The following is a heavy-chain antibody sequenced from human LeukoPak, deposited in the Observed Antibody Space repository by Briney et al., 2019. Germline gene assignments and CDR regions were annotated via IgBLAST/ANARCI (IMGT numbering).Heavy chain of an antibody. Sequence: GGSLRLSCAASGFTFSSYSMNWVRQAPGKGLEWVSSISSSSSYIYYVDSVKGRFAISRDNAKNSLYLQMNSLRAEDTAVYYCARAGRTMIVVVSSAFDIWGQGTMVTVSS. CDR1: GFTFSSYS. J-gene: IGHJ3*02. CDR3: ARAGRTMIVVVSSAFDI. CDR2: ISSSSSYI. V-gene: IGHV3-21*01. D-gene: IGHD3-22*01.